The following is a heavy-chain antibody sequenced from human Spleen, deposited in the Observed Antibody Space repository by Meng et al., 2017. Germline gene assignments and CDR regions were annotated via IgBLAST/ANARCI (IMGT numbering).Heavy chain of an antibody. CDR1: GFTFSDYE. Sequence: GESLKISCAASGFTFSDYEMNWVRQAPGKGLEWVSYISPSGSTVYYADSVKGRFTISRDNARNSLSLQMNGLGAEDTAVYFCARRGQGTDYWGQGTLVTVSS. CDR2: ISPSGSTV. CDR3: ARRGQGTDY. D-gene: IGHD1-1*01. V-gene: IGHV3-48*03. J-gene: IGHJ4*02.